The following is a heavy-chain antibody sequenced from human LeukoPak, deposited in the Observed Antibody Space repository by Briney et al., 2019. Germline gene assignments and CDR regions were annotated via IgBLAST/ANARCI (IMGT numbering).Heavy chain of an antibody. Sequence: SETLSLTCTVSGYSISSGYYWGWIRQPPGKGLEWIGSMYHSGSTYYNPSLKSRVAISVDTSKNQFSLNLSSVTAADTAVYYCARMLVDGVTAICGRYFDYWGQGTLVTVSS. CDR1: GYSISSGYY. CDR3: ARMLVDGVTAICGRYFDY. D-gene: IGHD2-21*02. V-gene: IGHV4-38-2*02. CDR2: MYHSGST. J-gene: IGHJ4*02.